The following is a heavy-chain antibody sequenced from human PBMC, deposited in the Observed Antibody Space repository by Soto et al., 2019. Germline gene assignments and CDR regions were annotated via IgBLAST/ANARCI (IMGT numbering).Heavy chain of an antibody. Sequence: PSETLSLTCAVCGGSFSGYYWSWIRQPPGKGLEWIGEINHSGSTNYNPSLKSRVTISVDTSKNQFSLKLSSVTAADTAVYYCARGWLKGGWFDPWGQGTLVTVSS. CDR2: INHSGST. V-gene: IGHV4-34*01. D-gene: IGHD5-12*01. CDR1: GGSFSGYY. CDR3: ARGWLKGGWFDP. J-gene: IGHJ5*02.